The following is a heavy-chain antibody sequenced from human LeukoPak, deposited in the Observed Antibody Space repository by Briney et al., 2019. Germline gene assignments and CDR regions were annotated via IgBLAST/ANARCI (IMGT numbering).Heavy chain of an antibody. J-gene: IGHJ4*02. D-gene: IGHD6-13*01. CDR3: AKAGGSSWYEYYSDY. CDR2: ISWNSGSI. Sequence: GGSLRLSCAASGFTFDDYAMHWVRQAPGKGLEWVSGISWNSGSIGYADSVKGRFTISRDNAKNSLYLQMNSLRAEDTALYYCAKAGGSSWYEYYSDYWGQGTLVTVSS. CDR1: GFTFDDYA. V-gene: IGHV3-9*01.